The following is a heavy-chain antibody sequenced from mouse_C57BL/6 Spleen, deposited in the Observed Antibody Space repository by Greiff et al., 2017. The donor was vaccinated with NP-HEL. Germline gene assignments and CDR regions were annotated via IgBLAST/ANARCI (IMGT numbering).Heavy chain of an antibody. V-gene: IGHV1-52*01. Sequence: QVQLQQPGAELVRPGSSVKLSCKASGYTFTSYWMHWVKQRPIQGLEWIGNIDPSDSDTHYTQKFKDKATLTVDKSSSTAYMQLSSLTSEDSAVYYCARHYSNYPWFAYWGQGTLVTVSA. J-gene: IGHJ3*01. CDR3: ARHYSNYPWFAY. CDR1: GYTFTSYW. CDR2: IDPSDSDT. D-gene: IGHD2-5*01.